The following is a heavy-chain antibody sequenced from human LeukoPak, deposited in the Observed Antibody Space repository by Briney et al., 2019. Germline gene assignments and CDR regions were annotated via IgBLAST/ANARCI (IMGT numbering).Heavy chain of an antibody. V-gene: IGHV1-18*01. CDR2: ISAYNGNT. Sequence: ASVKVSCKASGYTFTSYGISWVRQAPGQGLEWMGWISAYNGNTNYAQKLQGRVTMTTDTSTSTAYMELRSLRSDDTAVYYCARVGSSVTTFIYFDYWGQGTLVTVSS. CDR3: ARVGSSVTTFIYFDY. CDR1: GYTFTSYG. J-gene: IGHJ4*02. D-gene: IGHD4-17*01.